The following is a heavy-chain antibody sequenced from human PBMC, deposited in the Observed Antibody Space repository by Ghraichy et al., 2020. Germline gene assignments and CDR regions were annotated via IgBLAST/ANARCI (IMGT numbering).Heavy chain of an antibody. J-gene: IGHJ3*02. CDR1: GGSISSYY. CDR2: IYYSGST. D-gene: IGHD3-9*01. Sequence: SETLSLTCTVSGGSISSYYWSWIRQPPGKGLEWIGYIYYSGSTNYNPSLKSRVTISVDTSKNQFSLKLSSVTAADTAVYYCARHGGRNYDILTGYYGAFDIWGQGTMVTVSS. CDR3: ARHGGRNYDILTGYYGAFDI. V-gene: IGHV4-59*08.